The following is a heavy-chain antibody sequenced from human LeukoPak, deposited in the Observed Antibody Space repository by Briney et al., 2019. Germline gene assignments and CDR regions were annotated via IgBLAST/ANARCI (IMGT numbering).Heavy chain of an antibody. CDR3: ARGTVIYCSSTSCYKLTGGYYYYYGMDV. V-gene: IGHV4-34*01. D-gene: IGHD2-2*02. CDR1: GGSFSGYY. CDR2: INHGGST. J-gene: IGHJ6*02. Sequence: PSETPSLTCAVYGGSFSGYYWSWIRRPPGKGLEWIGEINHGGSTNYNPSLKSRVTISVDTSKNQFSLKLSSVTAADTAVYYCARGTVIYCSSTSCYKLTGGYYYYYGMDVWGQGTTVTVSS.